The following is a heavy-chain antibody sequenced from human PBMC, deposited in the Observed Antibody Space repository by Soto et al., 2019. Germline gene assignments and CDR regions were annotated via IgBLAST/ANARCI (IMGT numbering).Heavy chain of an antibody. CDR2: ISYDGSNK. J-gene: IGHJ1*01. D-gene: IGHD2-15*01. Sequence: QVQLVESGGGVVQPGRSLRLSYAASGFTFSSYGMHWVRQAPGKGLEWVAVISYDGSNKYYADSVKGRFTISRDNSKNTLYLQMNSLRAEDTAVYYCSGVADDAEYFQHWGQGTLVTVSS. CDR1: GFTFSSYG. CDR3: SGVADDAEYFQH. V-gene: IGHV3-30*03.